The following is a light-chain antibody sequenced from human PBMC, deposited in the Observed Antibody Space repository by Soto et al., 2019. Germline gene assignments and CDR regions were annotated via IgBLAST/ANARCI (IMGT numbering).Light chain of an antibody. CDR1: SGDIGSYNR. CDR3: SSYTNINTRACV. CDR2: EVT. V-gene: IGLV2-14*01. J-gene: IGLJ1*01. Sequence: QSALPQPASVSESPGQSITICCSGTSGDIGSYNRVSWYQQHPGKAPKLIIYEVTDRPSGVSNRFSGSKYGNTASLNISGLQAEEEAEYYCSSYTNINTRACVFGTGTKVTVL.